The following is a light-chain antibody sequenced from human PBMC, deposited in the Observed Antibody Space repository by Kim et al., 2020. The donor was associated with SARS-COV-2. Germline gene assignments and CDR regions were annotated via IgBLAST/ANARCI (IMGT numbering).Light chain of an antibody. CDR2: AAS. Sequence: ASVGARVTITCRASQGISNYLAWYQQKPGKVPKLLIYAASTLQSGVPSRFSGSGSGTDFTLTISSLQPEDVATYYCQKYNSAPPTFGQGTKVDIK. CDR1: QGISNY. V-gene: IGKV1-27*01. CDR3: QKYNSAPPT. J-gene: IGKJ1*01.